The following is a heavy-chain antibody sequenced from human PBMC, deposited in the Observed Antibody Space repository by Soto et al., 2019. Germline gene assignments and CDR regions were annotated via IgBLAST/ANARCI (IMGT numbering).Heavy chain of an antibody. D-gene: IGHD3-10*01. CDR3: ARGSDYYGSGSRFDY. CDR1: GGSFSGSY. Sequence: QVQVQQWGAGLLKPSETLSLSCAVSGGSFSGSYWSWIRQPPGKGLEWIAEINDRGITNYNPSLKSRVTISIDTSKNHFSLRLSSVTAADTAMYFCARGSDYYGSGSRFDYWGQGTLVTVSS. J-gene: IGHJ4*02. CDR2: INDRGIT. V-gene: IGHV4-34*01.